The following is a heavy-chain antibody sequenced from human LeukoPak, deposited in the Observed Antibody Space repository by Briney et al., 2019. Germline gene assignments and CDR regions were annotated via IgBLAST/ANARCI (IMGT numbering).Heavy chain of an antibody. J-gene: IGHJ5*02. V-gene: IGHV4-59*08. Sequence: SETLSLTCTVSGGSISSDYWSWIRQPPGKGLEWIGYIYDSGSTNYIPSLKSRGTMSLDTSKNQFSLKLSSVTAADTAVYYCARSIVRGGPDSSLRWFDPWGQGTLVTVS. D-gene: IGHD3-22*01. CDR2: IYDSGST. CDR1: GGSISSDY. CDR3: ARSIVRGGPDSSLRWFDP.